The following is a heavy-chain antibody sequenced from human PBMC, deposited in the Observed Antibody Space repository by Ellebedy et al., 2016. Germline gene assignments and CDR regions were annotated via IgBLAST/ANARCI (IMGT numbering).Heavy chain of an antibody. CDR3: ARDMGYGGLGFDP. Sequence: GESLKISCAASGFTFSSYGMHWVRQAPGKGLEWVAVIWYDGSNKYYADSVKGRFTISRDNSKNTLYLQMNSLRAEDTAVYYCARDMGYGGLGFDPWGQGTLVTVSS. D-gene: IGHD2-8*01. J-gene: IGHJ5*02. CDR1: GFTFSSYG. V-gene: IGHV3-33*08. CDR2: IWYDGSNK.